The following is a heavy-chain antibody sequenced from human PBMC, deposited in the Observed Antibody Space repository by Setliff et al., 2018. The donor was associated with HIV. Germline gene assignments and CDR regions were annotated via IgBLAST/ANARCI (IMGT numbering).Heavy chain of an antibody. CDR2: ILYGGNT. CDR3: ARQGLTMNPGVPAPILYFFDY. J-gene: IGHJ4*02. CDR1: GGSVSSRGYY. D-gene: IGHD3-10*01. Sequence: SETLSLTCTVSGGSVSSRGYYWGWIRQPPGKGPEWIANILYGGNTYYNPSLKSRVTISVDTSKNHFSLNLNSVTATDTAVYFCARQGLTMNPGVPAPILYFFDYWGQGILVTVSS. V-gene: IGHV4-39*01.